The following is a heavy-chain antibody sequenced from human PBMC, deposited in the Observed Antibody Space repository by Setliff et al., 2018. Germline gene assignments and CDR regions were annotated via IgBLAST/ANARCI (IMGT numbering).Heavy chain of an antibody. Sequence: PGGSLRLSCAASGFTFSTYAMSWVRQAPGKGLEWVANISPEGSARYYVDSVKGRFTISRDNAKNSMSLQMSSLRSEDTALYYCLGAGTCSYWGQGTLVTVSS. V-gene: IGHV3-7*01. CDR3: LGAGTCSY. CDR2: ISPEGSAR. D-gene: IGHD3-10*01. CDR1: GFTFSTYA. J-gene: IGHJ4*02.